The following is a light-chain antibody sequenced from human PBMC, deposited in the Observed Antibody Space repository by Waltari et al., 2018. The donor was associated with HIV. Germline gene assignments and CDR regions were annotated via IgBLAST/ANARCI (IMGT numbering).Light chain of an antibody. CDR1: QIINNY. J-gene: IGKJ1*01. CDR2: AAS. Sequence: DIQMTQSPSSLSASVGDRVTITCRASQIINNYLSWYQQKPGRAPKLLIYAASSLQTGVPARFSGSGSGTEFTLTISSLQPEEFATYYCQQSYSTPPWTFGQGGRVEI. V-gene: IGKV1-39*01. CDR3: QQSYSTPPWT.